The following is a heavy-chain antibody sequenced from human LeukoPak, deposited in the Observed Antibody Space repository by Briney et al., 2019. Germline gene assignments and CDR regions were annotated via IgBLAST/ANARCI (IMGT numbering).Heavy chain of an antibody. D-gene: IGHD4-17*01. J-gene: IGHJ3*02. CDR2: IKQDGSEK. V-gene: IGHV3-7*03. CDR3: AKSLTTVTTRGSLGAFDI. CDR1: GFTFSSYW. Sequence: GGSLRLSCAASGFTFSSYWMSWVRQAPGKGLEWVANIKQDGSEKYYVDSVKGRFTISRDNSKNTLYLQMNSLRAEDTAVYYCAKSLTTVTTRGSLGAFDIWGQGTMVTVSS.